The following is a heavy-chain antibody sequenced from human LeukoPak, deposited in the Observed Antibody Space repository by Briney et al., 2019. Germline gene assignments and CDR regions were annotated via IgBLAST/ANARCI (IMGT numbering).Heavy chain of an antibody. V-gene: IGHV4-39*07. CDR1: GGSISRSRDY. CDR2: IYYSGST. CDR3: ARRRWLQLRFSPFDY. J-gene: IGHJ4*02. Sequence: SETLSLTCTVSGGSISRSRDYWGWIRQPPGKGLEWIGSIYYSGSTYYNPSLKSRVTISGDTSKNRFSLKLSSVTAADTAMYYCARRRWLQLRFSPFDYWGQGTLVTVSS. D-gene: IGHD5-24*01.